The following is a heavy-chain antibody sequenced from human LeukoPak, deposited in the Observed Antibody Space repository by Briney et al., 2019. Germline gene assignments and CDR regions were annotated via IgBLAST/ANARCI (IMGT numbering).Heavy chain of an antibody. CDR1: GFTFSSYA. D-gene: IGHD3-22*01. CDR2: ISGTGGST. J-gene: IGHJ4*02. Sequence: GGSLGLSCTASGFTFSSYAMSWVRQAPGKGLEWVSVISGTGGSTNHADSVKGRFTISRDNSKNTLYLQMNSLRAEDTAVYYCAKESGDDGSGYYEVFDYWGQGTPVTVSS. CDR3: AKESGDDGSGYYEVFDY. V-gene: IGHV3-23*01.